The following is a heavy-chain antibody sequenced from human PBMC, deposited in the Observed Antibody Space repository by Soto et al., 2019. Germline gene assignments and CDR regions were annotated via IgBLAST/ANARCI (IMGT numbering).Heavy chain of an antibody. CDR3: ARLPGPLVAVLYIYPLDGREAMSDVDV. CDR2: VSFDGSNK. V-gene: IGHV3-30-3*01. CDR1: GFTFNYYP. D-gene: IGHD6-19*01. J-gene: IGHJ6*02. Sequence: QMQLVESGGGVVQPGGSLRLSCAASGFTFNYYPMHWVRQAPGKGLEWVAVVSFDGSNKYYADSVKGRFTISKDNSKNTLYLQMSSLGREDTAVYYCARLPGPLVAVLYIYPLDGREAMSDVDVWGQGTTVTVSS.